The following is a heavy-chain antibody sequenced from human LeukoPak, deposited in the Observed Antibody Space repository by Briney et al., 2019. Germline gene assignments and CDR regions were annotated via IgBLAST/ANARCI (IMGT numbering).Heavy chain of an antibody. Sequence: SETLSLTCTVSGDSISSDYWSWIRQPPGKGLEWIGYSYYSGSTNYNPSRKSRAIISVDTSKNQFSLKLSSVAAADTAVYYCARDSRTVDGMDVWGQGTTVTVSS. CDR2: SYYSGST. CDR3: ARDSRTVDGMDV. J-gene: IGHJ6*02. V-gene: IGHV4-59*01. CDR1: GDSISSDY. D-gene: IGHD4-17*01.